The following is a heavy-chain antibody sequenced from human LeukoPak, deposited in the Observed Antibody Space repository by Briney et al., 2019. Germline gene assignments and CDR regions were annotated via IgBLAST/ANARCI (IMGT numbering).Heavy chain of an antibody. CDR2: ISSSGSTI. Sequence: GGSLRLYCAASGFTFSDYYMSWIRHAPGKGLEWVSYISSSGSTIYYADSVKGRFTISRDNAKNSLYLQMNGLRAEDTAVYYCARVSLHYDSSGNFDYWGHGTLVTVSS. CDR3: ARVSLHYDSSGNFDY. V-gene: IGHV3-11*04. CDR1: GFTFSDYY. J-gene: IGHJ4*01. D-gene: IGHD3-22*01.